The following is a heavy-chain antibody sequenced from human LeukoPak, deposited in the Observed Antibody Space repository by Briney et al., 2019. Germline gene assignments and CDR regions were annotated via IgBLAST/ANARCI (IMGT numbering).Heavy chain of an antibody. CDR3: ARGFGGYLGFYYYYYMDV. J-gene: IGHJ6*03. Sequence: SQTLSLTCTVSGDSISSSSYYWSWIQQPAGKGLEWIGRFYTSGSTNYNPSLKSRVTISVDTSKNQFSLKLSSVTAADTAVYYCARGFGGYLGFYYYYYMDVWGKGTTVTVSS. CDR1: GDSISSSSYY. CDR2: FYTSGST. D-gene: IGHD3-16*01. V-gene: IGHV4-61*02.